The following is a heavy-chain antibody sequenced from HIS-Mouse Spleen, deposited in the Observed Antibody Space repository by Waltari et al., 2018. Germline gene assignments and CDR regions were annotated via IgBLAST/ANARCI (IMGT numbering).Heavy chain of an antibody. CDR3: AREIPYSSSWYDWYFDL. CDR1: GGSISSSSYY. Sequence: QLQLQESGPGLVKPSETLSLTCTVSGGSISSSSYYWGWIRQPPGKGLEWIGSNYYSWSAYYNPSLKSRVTISVDTSKNQFSLKLSSVTAADTAVYYCAREIPYSSSWYDWYFDLWGRGTLVTVSS. J-gene: IGHJ2*01. V-gene: IGHV4-39*07. CDR2: NYYSWSA. D-gene: IGHD6-13*01.